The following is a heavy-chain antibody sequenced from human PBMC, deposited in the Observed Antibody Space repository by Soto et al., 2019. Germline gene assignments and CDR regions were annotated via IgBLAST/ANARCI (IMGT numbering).Heavy chain of an antibody. CDR1: GDTFAAFG. J-gene: IGHJ6*02. Sequence: SVKVSCKASGDTFAAFGFSWVRQAPGRGLEWMGVIIPIFSTTSYAEKFQDRINITADESTRTVYMELRTLRSDDSATYFCEREKIRIKAKNQHFYGMDDWGQGTTVTVSS. V-gene: IGHV1-69*13. CDR2: IIPIFSTT. CDR3: EREKIRIKAKNQHFYGMDD.